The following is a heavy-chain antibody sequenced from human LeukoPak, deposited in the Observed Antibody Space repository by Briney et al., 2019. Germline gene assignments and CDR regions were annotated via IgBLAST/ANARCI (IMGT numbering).Heavy chain of an antibody. CDR2: IYHTGSA. CDR1: GYSFTSGHY. V-gene: IGHV4-38-2*01. CDR3: STTCILRGFDY. Sequence: SETLSLTCSASGYSFTSGHYWGGIRQPPGKGLEWIANIYHTGSAHYNPSLKSRVTISVDTSKNQFSLKLSSVTAADTAVYCTSTTCILRGFDYWGQGTLVTVSS. D-gene: IGHD2-2*01. J-gene: IGHJ4*02.